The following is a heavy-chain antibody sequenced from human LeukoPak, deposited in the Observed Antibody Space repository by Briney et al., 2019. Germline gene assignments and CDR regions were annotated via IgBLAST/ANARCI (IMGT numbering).Heavy chain of an antibody. V-gene: IGHV4-34*01. CDR3: ARVRCSSTSCYRRYFDY. CDR1: GGSFRGYY. D-gene: IGHD2-2*01. CDR2: INHSGSI. J-gene: IGHJ4*02. Sequence: SETLSLTCALYGGSFRGYYGSWLRQPPGKGLEGVGEINHSGSINYNPSLKSRVTISVDTSKNQFSLKLSSVTAADTAVYYCARVRCSSTSCYRRYFDYWGQGTLVTVSS.